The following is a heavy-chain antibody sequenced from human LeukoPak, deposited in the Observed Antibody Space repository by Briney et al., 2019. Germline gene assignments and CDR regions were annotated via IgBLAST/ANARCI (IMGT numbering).Heavy chain of an antibody. Sequence: SETLSLTCAVYGGSFSGYYWSWIRQPPGKGLEWIGEINHSGSTNYNPSLKSRVTISVDKSKNQFSLMLTSVTAADTAVYYCAISSYYRVWFDPWGQGTLDTVSS. J-gene: IGHJ5*02. CDR2: INHSGST. CDR3: AISSYYRVWFDP. V-gene: IGHV4-34*01. CDR1: GGSFSGYY. D-gene: IGHD6-6*01.